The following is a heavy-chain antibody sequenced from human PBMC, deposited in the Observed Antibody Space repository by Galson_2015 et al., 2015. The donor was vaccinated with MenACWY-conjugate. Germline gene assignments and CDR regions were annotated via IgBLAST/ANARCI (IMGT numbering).Heavy chain of an antibody. CDR2: INSKSAGGTT. CDR1: GFTFSNGW. J-gene: IGHJ4*02. V-gene: IGHV3-15*07. Sequence: SLRLSCEASGFTFSNGWLNWVRQTPGKGLERVGRINSKSAGGTTENAAPVKGRFTISRDDSKNTLYLQMNSLQTEDTAVYYCTTDTTYGDYAFDYWGQGTLVTVSS. D-gene: IGHD4-17*01. CDR3: TTDTTYGDYAFDY.